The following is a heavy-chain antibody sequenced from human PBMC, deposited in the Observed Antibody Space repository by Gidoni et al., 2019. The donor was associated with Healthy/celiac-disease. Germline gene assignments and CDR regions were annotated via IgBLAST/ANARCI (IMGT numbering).Heavy chain of an antibody. CDR1: GFTFSSYA. D-gene: IGHD3-22*01. CDR2: ISSNGGST. CDR3: VKDQAMIVYGMDV. Sequence: EVQLVESGGGLVQPGGSLRLSCSASGFTFSSYALHWVRQAPGKGLEYVSAISSNGGSTYYADSVKGRFTISRDNSKNTLYLQMSSLRAEDTAVYYCVKDQAMIVYGMDVWGQGTTVTVSS. V-gene: IGHV3-64D*06. J-gene: IGHJ6*02.